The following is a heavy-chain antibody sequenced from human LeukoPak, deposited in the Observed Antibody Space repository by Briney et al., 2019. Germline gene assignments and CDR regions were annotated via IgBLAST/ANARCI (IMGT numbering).Heavy chain of an antibody. D-gene: IGHD6-19*01. V-gene: IGHV1-2*02. J-gene: IGHJ3*02. CDR2: INPNSGGT. CDR1: GYTFAGYY. CDR3: ARGLSSGWYGLSI. Sequence: ASVKVSCKASGYTFAGYYIHWVRQAPGQGLEWMGWINPNSGGTNYAQKFQGRVTMTRDTSISTAYMELSRLRSDDTAVYYCARGLSSGWYGLSIWGQGTMVTVSS.